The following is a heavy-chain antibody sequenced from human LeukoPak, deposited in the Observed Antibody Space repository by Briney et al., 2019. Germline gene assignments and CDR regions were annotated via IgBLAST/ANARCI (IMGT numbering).Heavy chain of an antibody. CDR3: ARAVAGTDEIDS. D-gene: IGHD6-19*01. CDR2: IGSGGDT. J-gene: IGHJ4*02. Sequence: GGSLRLSCAGSGFSFSSYDMLWVRQATGKGLEWVSAIGSGGDTYYAGSVKGRFTISRESAKDSFYLQMNSLGAGDTAVYFCARAVAGTDEIDSWGQGTLVTVSS. CDR1: GFSFSSYD. V-gene: IGHV3-13*01.